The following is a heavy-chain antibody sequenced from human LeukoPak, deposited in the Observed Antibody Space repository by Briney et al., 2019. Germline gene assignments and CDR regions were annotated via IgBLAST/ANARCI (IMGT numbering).Heavy chain of an antibody. D-gene: IGHD3-16*01. CDR1: GFTFSSYW. CDR2: INHNGNVN. Sequence: GSLRLSXXASGFTFSSYWMNWARQAPGKGLEWVASINHNGNVNYYVDSVKGRFTISRDNAKNSLYLQMSNLRAEDTAVYFCARGGGLDVWGQGATVTVSS. CDR3: ARGGGLDV. J-gene: IGHJ6*02. V-gene: IGHV3-7*03.